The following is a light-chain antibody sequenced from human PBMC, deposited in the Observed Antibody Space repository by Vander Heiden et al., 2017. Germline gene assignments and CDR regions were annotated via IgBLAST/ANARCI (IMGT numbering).Light chain of an antibody. Sequence: SYELTQPPSVSGSPGQTARITCSGDALPKQYAYWYQQKPGQAPVLVIYKDSERPSGIPERFSGSSSGKTVTLTISGVQAEDEADYYCQSADSSGTYVVFGGGTKLTVL. CDR1: ALPKQY. CDR2: KDS. V-gene: IGLV3-25*03. CDR3: QSADSSGTYVV. J-gene: IGLJ2*01.